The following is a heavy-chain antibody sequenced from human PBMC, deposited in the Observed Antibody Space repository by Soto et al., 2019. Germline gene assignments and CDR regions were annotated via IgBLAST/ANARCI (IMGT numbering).Heavy chain of an antibody. D-gene: IGHD1-26*01. CDR1: GGTFSSYA. V-gene: IGHV1-69*06. J-gene: IGHJ4*02. Sequence: QVQLVQSGAEVKKPGSSVKVSCKASGGTFSSYAISWVRQAPGQGLEWMGGIIPIFGTANYAQKFQGRVTITAEISTGTAYRERGSLRSGDRAVYFCARGGGVGATTGWDWGQGTLVTVSS. CDR2: IIPIFGTA. CDR3: ARGGGVGATTGWD.